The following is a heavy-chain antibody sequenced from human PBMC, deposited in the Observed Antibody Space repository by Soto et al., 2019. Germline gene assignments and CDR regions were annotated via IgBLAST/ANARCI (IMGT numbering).Heavy chain of an antibody. CDR3: ATPNYGRPPYYYYYGMDV. D-gene: IGHD4-17*01. Sequence: QVQLVQSGAEVKKPGSSVKVSCKASGGTFSSYAISWVRQAPGQGLEWMGGIIPIFGTANYAQKFQGRVTITADESTSTAYMELSSLRSEDTAVYYCATPNYGRPPYYYYYGMDVWGQGTTVTVS. CDR2: IIPIFGTA. J-gene: IGHJ6*02. V-gene: IGHV1-69*01. CDR1: GGTFSSYA.